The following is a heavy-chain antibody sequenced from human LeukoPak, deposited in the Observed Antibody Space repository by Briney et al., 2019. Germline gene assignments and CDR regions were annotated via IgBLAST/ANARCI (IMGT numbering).Heavy chain of an antibody. J-gene: IGHJ3*02. CDR3: ARRPLYPDVFDI. D-gene: IGHD5/OR15-5a*01. CDR1: GFSLSTNGVG. CDR2: IYWNGDE. V-gene: IGHV2-5*01. Sequence: SGPTLVDPIQTLTLTCTFSGFSLSTNGVGVGWIRQPPGKALEWLALIYWNGDERYSPFLKSRLTITKDTSKNQVVLTVTNMDPVDTATYYCARRPLYPDVFDIWGQGTMVTVSS.